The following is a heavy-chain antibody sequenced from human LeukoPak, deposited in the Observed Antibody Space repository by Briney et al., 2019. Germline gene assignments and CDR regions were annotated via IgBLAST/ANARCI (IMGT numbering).Heavy chain of an antibody. D-gene: IGHD6-6*01. CDR1: RFSFSAYP. J-gene: IGHJ4*02. CDR3: AKGPRAYSRSPTYYFDY. Sequence: GGSLRLSCEASRFSFSAYPMGWVRRAPGKGLEWVSGISASGDVTFHADPLKGRFTISRDNSKNTLYLQMNSLRAEDTAVYYCAKGPRAYSRSPTYYFDYWGQGTLVTVSS. CDR2: ISASGDVT. V-gene: IGHV3-23*01.